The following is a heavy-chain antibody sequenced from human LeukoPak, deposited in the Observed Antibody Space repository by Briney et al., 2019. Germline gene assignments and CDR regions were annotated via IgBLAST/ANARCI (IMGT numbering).Heavy chain of an antibody. D-gene: IGHD2-21*01. Sequence: SETLSLTCTVSGASISSSSFYWGWIRQPPGKGLEWIGSIFYSGNTYYTPSLQSRVTMSLDTSKSQFSLTLTSVTAADTAVYYCARQIAVVEPTDPNWFDSWGQGTLVTVSS. CDR2: IFYSGNT. CDR1: GASISSSSFY. V-gene: IGHV4-39*07. CDR3: ARQIAVVEPTDPNWFDS. J-gene: IGHJ5*01.